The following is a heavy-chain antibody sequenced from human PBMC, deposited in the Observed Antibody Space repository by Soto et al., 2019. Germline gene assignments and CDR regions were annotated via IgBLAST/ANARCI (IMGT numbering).Heavy chain of an antibody. V-gene: IGHV3-74*01. CDR2: TNTDGTIT. CDR1: GFTFSTYW. Sequence: EVQLVESGGGLVQPGGSLRLSCAASGFTFSTYWMHWVPQAPGKGLVWVSHTNTDGTITSYADSVKGRFIISRDNAKNTLYLQMNSLRAEDTAVYYCARVKDTVTTYDYWGQGTLVTVSS. CDR3: ARVKDTVTTYDY. J-gene: IGHJ4*02. D-gene: IGHD4-17*01.